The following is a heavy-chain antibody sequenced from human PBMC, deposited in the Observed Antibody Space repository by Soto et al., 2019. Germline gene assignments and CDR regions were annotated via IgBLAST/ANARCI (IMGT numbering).Heavy chain of an antibody. Sequence: QITLKESGPTRVKPTQTLTLTCTFSGFSLNTRGVGVGWIRQPPGKALERLALIYWDDDKRYSPSLESRLTITKDTSNNQVVLTLTNVDPVDTATYYCAYRAGLQDNWKGGYFNYWGQGVLVTVSS. D-gene: IGHD1-1*01. CDR1: GFSLNTRGVG. CDR2: IYWDDDK. V-gene: IGHV2-5*02. J-gene: IGHJ4*02. CDR3: AYRAGLQDNWKGGYFNY.